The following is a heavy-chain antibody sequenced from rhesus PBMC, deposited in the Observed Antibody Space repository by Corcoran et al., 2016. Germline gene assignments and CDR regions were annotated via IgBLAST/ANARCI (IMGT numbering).Heavy chain of an antibody. D-gene: IGHD1-44*01. CDR1: GGSISDSYR. V-gene: IGHV4S10*01. J-gene: IGHJ4*01. CDR2: IYGSSTST. Sequence: QVQLQESGPGVVKPSETLSLTCAVSGGSISDSYRWSWIRQPPGKGLEWMGYIYGSSTSTNYNLSLKSRVTISHDTSKNPFSLTLSSVTAAATAVYYCARDSQEYRGYFDYWGQGVLVTVSS. CDR3: ARDSQEYRGYFDY.